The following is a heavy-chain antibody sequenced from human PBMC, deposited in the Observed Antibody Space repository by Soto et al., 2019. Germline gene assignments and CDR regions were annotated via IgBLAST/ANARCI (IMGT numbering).Heavy chain of an antibody. CDR1: GFTVISNY. J-gene: IGHJ4*02. V-gene: IGHV3-53*01. CDR2: IYSGGST. CDR3: ARDLKAYYYDSSGYRD. D-gene: IGHD3-22*01. Sequence: GGSLRLSCAASGFTVISNYMSWVRQAPGKGLEWVSVIYSGGSTYYADSVKGRFTISRDNSKNTLYLQMNSLRAEDTAVYYCARDLKAYYYDSSGYRDWGQGTLVTVSS.